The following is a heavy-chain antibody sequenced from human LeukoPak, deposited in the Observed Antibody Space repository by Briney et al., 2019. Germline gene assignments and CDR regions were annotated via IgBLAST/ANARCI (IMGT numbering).Heavy chain of an antibody. V-gene: IGHV3-30*04. CDR1: GFTFSSYA. CDR2: ISDDGSNK. Sequence: PGRSLRLSCAASGFTFSSYAFHWARQAPGKGLEWVSVISDDGSNKYYADSVKGRFTISRDNSKNTLYVQMSSLRAEDTAVYYCARERFATTGTGWFDPWGQGTLVTVSS. J-gene: IGHJ5*02. D-gene: IGHD1-1*01. CDR3: ARERFATTGTGWFDP.